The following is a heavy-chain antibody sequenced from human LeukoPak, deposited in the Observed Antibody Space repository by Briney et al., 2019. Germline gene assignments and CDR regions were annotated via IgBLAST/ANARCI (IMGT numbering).Heavy chain of an antibody. V-gene: IGHV5-51*01. CDR1: GYSFTSYW. J-gene: IGHJ4*02. CDR2: IYPGDSDT. CDR3: ARQQWLDNSKIDY. Sequence: GESLKISCQGSGYSFTSYWIGWVRQLPGKGLEWMGIIYPGDSDTRYSPSFQGQVTISADKSISTAYLQWSSLKASDTAMYYCARQQWLDNSKIDYWGQGTLVTVSS. D-gene: IGHD6-19*01.